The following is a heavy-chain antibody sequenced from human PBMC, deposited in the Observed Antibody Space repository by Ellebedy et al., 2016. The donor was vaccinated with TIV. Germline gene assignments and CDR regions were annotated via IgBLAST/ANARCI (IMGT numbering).Heavy chain of an antibody. CDR1: GFTFSSYW. V-gene: IGHV3-74*01. CDR2: INSDGSST. Sequence: PGGSLRLSCAASGFTFSSYWMHWVCHAPGKGLVWVSRINSDGSSTSYADAVKGRFTISRDNAKNTLYLQMNSLRAEDTAVYYCARGVRYSSGQDAFDIWGQGTMVTVSS. CDR3: ARGVRYSSGQDAFDI. D-gene: IGHD6-19*01. J-gene: IGHJ3*02.